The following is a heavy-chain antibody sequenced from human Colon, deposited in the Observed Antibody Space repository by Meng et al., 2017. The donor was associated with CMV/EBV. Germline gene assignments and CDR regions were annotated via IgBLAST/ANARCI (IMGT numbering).Heavy chain of an antibody. J-gene: IGHJ4*02. CDR2: ISTSGSPI. CDR1: GFDFSDYY. V-gene: IGHV3-11*01. D-gene: IGHD5-18*01. CDR3: VGSRVRYIFDH. Sequence: SCAASGFDFSDYYMTWVRQAPGKGLEWISYISTSGSPIYYADSVKGRFTISRDNAKTSLYLHMNRLTAEDMSVYYCVGSRVRYIFDHWGQGTLVTVSS.